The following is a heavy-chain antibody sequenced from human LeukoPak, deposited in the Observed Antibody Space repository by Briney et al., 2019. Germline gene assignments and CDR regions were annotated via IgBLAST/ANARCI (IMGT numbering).Heavy chain of an antibody. CDR3: ARAATQLWRRFDY. D-gene: IGHD5-18*01. CDR1: GGSISSYY. CDR2: IYYSGST. J-gene: IGHJ4*02. Sequence: PSETLSLTCTVSGGSISSYYWSWIRQPPGKGLEWIGYIYYSGSTNYNPSLKSRVTISVDTSKNQFSLKLSSVTAADTAVYYCARAATQLWRRFDYWGQGTLVTVSS. V-gene: IGHV4-59*12.